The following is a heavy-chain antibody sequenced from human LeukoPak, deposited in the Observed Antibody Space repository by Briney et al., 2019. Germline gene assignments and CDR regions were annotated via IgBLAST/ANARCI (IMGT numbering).Heavy chain of an antibody. CDR1: GFTFSSYA. CDR3: AREGDDFLKGASDY. Sequence: GGSLRLSCAASGFTFSSYAMHWVRQAPGKGLEWVAVISYDGSNKYYADSVKGRFTISRDNSKNTLYLRMNSLRAEDTAVYYCAREGDDFLKGASDYWGQGTLVTVSS. CDR2: ISYDGSNK. J-gene: IGHJ4*02. D-gene: IGHD3-9*01. V-gene: IGHV3-30-3*01.